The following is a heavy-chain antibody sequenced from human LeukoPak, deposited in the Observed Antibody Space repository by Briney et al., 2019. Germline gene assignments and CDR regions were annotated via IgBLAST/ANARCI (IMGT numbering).Heavy chain of an antibody. CDR3: ARDPSYGDYPLSDY. D-gene: IGHD4-17*01. CDR2: ISTSGSTK. J-gene: IGHJ4*02. CDR1: GFIFSDYS. V-gene: IGHV3-48*01. Sequence: GGSQRLSCAASGFIFSDYSMNWVRQAPGKGLEWVSYISTSGSTKYYADSMKGRFTISRDNAKNSLYLQLNSLRADDTAVYYCARDPSYGDYPLSDYWGQGTLVTVSS.